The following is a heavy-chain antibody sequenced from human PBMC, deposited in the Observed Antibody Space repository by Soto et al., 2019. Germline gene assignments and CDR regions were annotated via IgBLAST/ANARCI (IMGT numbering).Heavy chain of an antibody. CDR1: GDSVSTNSAA. CDR2: TYYRSKWYN. J-gene: IGHJ4*02. D-gene: IGHD2-2*01. V-gene: IGHV6-1*01. Sequence: SQTLSLTCAISGDSVSTNSAAWNWIRQSPSRGLEWLGRTYYRSKWYNDYAVSVKSRITINPDTSKNQFSLQLNSVTPEDTAVYYCAHFPGSTSCCDYCGQGTLVIVSS. CDR3: AHFPGSTSCCDY.